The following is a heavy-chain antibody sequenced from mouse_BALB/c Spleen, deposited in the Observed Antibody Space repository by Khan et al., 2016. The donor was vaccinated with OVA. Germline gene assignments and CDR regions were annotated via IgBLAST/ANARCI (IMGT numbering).Heavy chain of an antibody. CDR2: IYPGDGNT. J-gene: IGHJ3*01. CDR1: GYAFSNYL. Sequence: QVQLKESGAELVRPGSSVKMSCKASGYAFSNYLMNWVKQGPGQGLEWIGQIYPGDGNTNYNGKFKDKATLTADNSSTTAYMQLSSLTSEDSAVYFCARSWYYYFAYWGQGTLVTVSA. CDR3: ARSWYYYFAY. D-gene: IGHD1-1*01. V-gene: IGHV1-80*01.